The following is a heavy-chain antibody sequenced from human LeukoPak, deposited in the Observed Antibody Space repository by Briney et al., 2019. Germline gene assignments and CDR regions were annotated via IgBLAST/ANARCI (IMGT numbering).Heavy chain of an antibody. V-gene: IGHV3-7*03. D-gene: IGHD4-17*01. CDR1: GFTFSSYW. CDR2: IKQDGSEK. CDR3: AKGQSYGDRVEFDY. Sequence: PGGSLRLSCAASGFTFSSYWMSWVRQAPGKGLEWVANIKQDGSEKYYVDSVKGRFTISRDNAKNSLYLQMNSLRAEDTAVYYCAKGQSYGDRVEFDYWGQGTLSPSPQ. J-gene: IGHJ4*02.